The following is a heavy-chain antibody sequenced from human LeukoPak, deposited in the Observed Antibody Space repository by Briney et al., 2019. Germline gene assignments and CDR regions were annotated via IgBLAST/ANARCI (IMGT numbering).Heavy chain of an antibody. CDR2: IRSKANSYAT. J-gene: IGHJ4*02. CDR3: TRLTYYYDSSGYCHGNY. V-gene: IGHV3-73*01. CDR1: GFTFSGSA. D-gene: IGHD3-22*01. Sequence: HTGGSLRLSCAASGFTFSGSAMHWVRQASGKGLEWVGRIRSKANSYATAYAASVKGRFTISRDDSKNTAYLQMNSLKTEDTAVYYCTRLTYYYDSSGYCHGNYWGQGTLVTVSS.